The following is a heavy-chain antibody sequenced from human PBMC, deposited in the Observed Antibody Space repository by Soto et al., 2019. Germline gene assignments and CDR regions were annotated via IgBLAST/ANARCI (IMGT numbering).Heavy chain of an antibody. CDR3: AKDLGEGYSNYRGHSYGLDV. D-gene: IGHD4-4*01. CDR2: ISSSSGYI. J-gene: IGHJ6*02. V-gene: IGHV3-21*01. CDR1: GFTLSRYG. Sequence: PGGSLRLSCAASGFTLSRYGMNWVRQAPGQGLEWVSSISSSSGYIYYADSVKGRLTISRDNAKNSLYLQMNSLRAEDTAVYYCAKDLGEGYSNYRGHSYGLDVWAKGPRSPS.